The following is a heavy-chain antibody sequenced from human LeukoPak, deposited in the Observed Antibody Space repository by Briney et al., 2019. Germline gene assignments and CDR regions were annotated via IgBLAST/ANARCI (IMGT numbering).Heavy chain of an antibody. CDR1: GFTFNSYA. V-gene: IGHV3-7*01. Sequence: GGSLRLSCAASGFTFNSYAMSWVRQAPGKGLEWLANIKEDGSIQYYLDSVRGRFTISRDNAKTSVYLQLNSLRADDTAVYYCARDVWTGVAVSDYWGQGTLVTVSS. CDR2: IKEDGSIQ. J-gene: IGHJ4*02. CDR3: ARDVWTGVAVSDY. D-gene: IGHD6-19*01.